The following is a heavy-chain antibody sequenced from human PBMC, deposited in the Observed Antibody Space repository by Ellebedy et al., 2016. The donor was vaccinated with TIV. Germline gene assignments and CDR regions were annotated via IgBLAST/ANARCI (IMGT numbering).Heavy chain of an antibody. CDR3: ARDYYGSREENWFDP. CDR2: ISSSSSTI. CDR1: GFTFSSYS. Sequence: GGSLRLSXAASGFTFSSYSMNWVRQAPGKGLEWVSYISSSSSTIYYADSVKGRFTISRDNAKNSLYLQMNSLRAEDTAVYYCARDYYGSREENWFDPWGQGTLVTVSS. D-gene: IGHD3-10*01. J-gene: IGHJ5*02. V-gene: IGHV3-48*04.